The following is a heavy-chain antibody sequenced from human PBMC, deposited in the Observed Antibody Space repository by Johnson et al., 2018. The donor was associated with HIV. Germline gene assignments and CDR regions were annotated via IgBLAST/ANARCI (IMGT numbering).Heavy chain of an antibody. D-gene: IGHD6-13*01. Sequence: QVQLVESGGGVVQPGRSLRLSCAASGFTFSSYAMHWVRQAPGKGLEWVAVIWYDGLNKYYADSVKGRFTISRDNAKNSLYLQMNSLRAEDTAVYYCARDIIAAAGISAFDIWGQGTMVTVSS. CDR1: GFTFSSYA. CDR2: IWYDGLNK. V-gene: IGHV3-30*14. J-gene: IGHJ3*02. CDR3: ARDIIAAAGISAFDI.